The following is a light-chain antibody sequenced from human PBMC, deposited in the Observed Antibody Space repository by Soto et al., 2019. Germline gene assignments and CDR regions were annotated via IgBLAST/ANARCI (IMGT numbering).Light chain of an antibody. J-gene: IGLJ2*01. V-gene: IGLV2-14*01. CDR3: SSYSSSSTRG. CDR2: DVS. Sequence: QSALTQPASVSGSPGQSITISCTGTSSDVGGYNYVSWYQQHPGKAPKLMIYDVSNRPSGVSNRFSGSKSGNTASLTISGLLAEDEADYYCSSYSSSSTRGFGGGTQLTLL. CDR1: SSDVGGYNY.